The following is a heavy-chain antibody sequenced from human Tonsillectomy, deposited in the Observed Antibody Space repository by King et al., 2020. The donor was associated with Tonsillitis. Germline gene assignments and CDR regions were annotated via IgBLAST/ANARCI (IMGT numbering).Heavy chain of an antibody. CDR1: GFTFDDYT. D-gene: IGHD5-12*01. CDR2: ISWDGGST. Sequence: EVQLVESGGVVVQPGGSLRLSCAASGFTFDDYTMHWVRQAPGKGLEWVSLISWDGGSTYYADSVKGRFTISRDNSKNSLYLQMNSLRTEDTALYYCAKDSFPDPGWPRPGFDYWGQGTLVTVSS. CDR3: AKDSFPDPGWPRPGFDY. J-gene: IGHJ4*02. V-gene: IGHV3-43*01.